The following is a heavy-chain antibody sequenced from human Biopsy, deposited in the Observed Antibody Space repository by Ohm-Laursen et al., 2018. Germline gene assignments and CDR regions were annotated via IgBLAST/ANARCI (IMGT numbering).Heavy chain of an antibody. J-gene: IGHJ5*02. CDR3: ARDSGDGSGNYGGCFDP. CDR1: GHTLTGHY. V-gene: IGHV1-2*02. Sequence: GASVKVSCKASGHTLTGHYVHWVRQAPGQGPEWMGWMNPDSGGTKYAQKFQGRVTMTRDTSISTAYMELSSLRSDDTAVYYCARDSGDGSGNYGGCFDPWGQGTLVTVSS. CDR2: MNPDSGGT. D-gene: IGHD3-10*01.